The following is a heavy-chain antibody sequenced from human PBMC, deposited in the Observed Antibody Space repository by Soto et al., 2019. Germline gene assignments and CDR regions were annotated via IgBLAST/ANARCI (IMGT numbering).Heavy chain of an antibody. V-gene: IGHV4-4*02. CDR2: IYHSGST. J-gene: IGHJ5*02. Sequence: SETLSLTCAVSGGSISSSNWWSWVRQPPGKGLEWIGEIYHSGSTNYNPSLKSRVTISVDKSKNQFSLKLSSVTAADTAVYYCARRSIAAAGTWFDPWGQGTLVTVSS. D-gene: IGHD6-13*01. CDR3: ARRSIAAAGTWFDP. CDR1: GGSISSSNW.